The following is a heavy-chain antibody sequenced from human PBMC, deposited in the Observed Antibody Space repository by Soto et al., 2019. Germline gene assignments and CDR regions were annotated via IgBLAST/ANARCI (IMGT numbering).Heavy chain of an antibody. CDR1: GFTFSSYG. V-gene: IGHV3-33*01. CDR3: ARSGAGSQTYYYYYMDV. D-gene: IGHD3-10*01. CDR2: IWYDGSNK. Sequence: GGSLRLSCAASGFTFSSYGMHWVRQAPGKGLEWVAVIWYDGSNKYYADSVKGRFTISRDNSKNTLYLQMNSLRAEDTAVYYCARSGAGSQTYYYYYMDVWGKGTTVTVSS. J-gene: IGHJ6*03.